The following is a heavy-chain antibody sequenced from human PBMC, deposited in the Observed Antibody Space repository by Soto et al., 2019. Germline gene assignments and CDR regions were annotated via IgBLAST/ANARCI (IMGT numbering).Heavy chain of an antibody. Sequence: QVQLVQSGAEGKKPGSSVKVSCKASGGTFSIYAVSWVRQAPGQGLEWMGGIIPIIGTRNYAQRFQGRITITGDESTSKAYMELSSLKSEDTAVYYCARDLGSGYDPGDYWGQGTLVTVSS. CDR1: GGTFSIYA. J-gene: IGHJ4*02. V-gene: IGHV1-69*12. CDR2: IIPIIGTR. CDR3: ARDLGSGYDPGDY. D-gene: IGHD5-12*01.